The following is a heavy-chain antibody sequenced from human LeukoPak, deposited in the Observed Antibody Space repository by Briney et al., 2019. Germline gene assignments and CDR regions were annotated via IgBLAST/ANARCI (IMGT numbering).Heavy chain of an antibody. Sequence: SGTLSLTCTVSGGSISSYYWSWIRQPPGKGLEWIGYIYYSGSTNYNPSLKSRVTISVDTSKNQFSLKLSSVTAADTAVYYCAGHLAKYSMDVWGQGTTVTVSS. CDR3: AGHLAKYSMDV. J-gene: IGHJ6*02. D-gene: IGHD5-12*01. CDR1: GGSISSYY. CDR2: IYYSGST. V-gene: IGHV4-59*08.